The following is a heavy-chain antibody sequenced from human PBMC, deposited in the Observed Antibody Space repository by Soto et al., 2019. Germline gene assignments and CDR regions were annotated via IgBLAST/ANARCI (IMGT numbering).Heavy chain of an antibody. D-gene: IGHD3-10*01. V-gene: IGHV3-7*03. J-gene: IGHJ3*02. CDR3: VREGRLLGAFDI. CDR1: GFTSGSYW. Sequence: GGSLRPSCEASGFTSGSYWMAWVRQAPGKGLEWEANIQQDGRERHYGDSVKGRFTISRDNAKNSLYLEMNSLRAEDTAFYYCVREGRLLGAFDIWGQGTMVTVSS. CDR2: IQQDGRER.